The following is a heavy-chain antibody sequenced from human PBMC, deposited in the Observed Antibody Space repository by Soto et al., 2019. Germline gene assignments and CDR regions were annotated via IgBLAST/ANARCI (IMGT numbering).Heavy chain of an antibody. CDR3: ARGRLHLGELSFYMDV. CDR2: INHSGST. V-gene: IGHV4-34*01. J-gene: IGHJ6*03. Sequence: SETLSLTCAVYGGSFSGYYWSWIRQPPGKGLEWIGEINHSGSTNYNPSLKSRVTISVDTSKNQFSLKLSSVTAADTAVYYCARGRLHLGELSFYMDVWGKGTTVTVSS. D-gene: IGHD3-16*02. CDR1: GGSFSGYY.